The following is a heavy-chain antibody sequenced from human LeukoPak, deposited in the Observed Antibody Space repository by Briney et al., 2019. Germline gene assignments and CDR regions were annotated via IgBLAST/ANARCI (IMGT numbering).Heavy chain of an antibody. CDR1: GGSISSYY. Sequence: PSETLSLTCTVSGGSISSYYWSWIRQPPGKGLEWIGYIYYSGSTNYNPSLKSRVTISVDTSKNQFSVKLSSVTAADTAVYYCARSFYGRVSFDIWGQGTMVTVSS. J-gene: IGHJ3*02. CDR2: IYYSGST. D-gene: IGHD3-16*02. V-gene: IGHV4-59*01. CDR3: ARSFYGRVSFDI.